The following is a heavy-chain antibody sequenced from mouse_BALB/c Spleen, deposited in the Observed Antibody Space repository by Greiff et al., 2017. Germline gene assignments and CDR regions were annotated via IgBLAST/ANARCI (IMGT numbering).Heavy chain of an antibody. CDR3: ARVLWLRPHYWYFDV. V-gene: IGHV5-15*02. CDR2: ISNLAYSI. J-gene: IGHJ1*01. Sequence: EGHLVESGGGLVQPGGSRKLSCAASGFTFSDYGMAWVRQAPGKGPEWVAFISNLAYSIYYADTVTGRFTISRENAKNTLYLEMSSLRSEDTAMYYCARVLWLRPHYWYFDVWGAGTTVTVSS. CDR1: GFTFSDYG. D-gene: IGHD2-2*01.